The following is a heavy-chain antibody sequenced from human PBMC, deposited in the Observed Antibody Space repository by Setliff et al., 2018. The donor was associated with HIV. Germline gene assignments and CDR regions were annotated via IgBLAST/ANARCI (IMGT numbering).Heavy chain of an antibody. D-gene: IGHD1-26*01. J-gene: IGHJ3*01. CDR1: GYTFTAYY. CDR3: AKQGYSDSLYAFDV. V-gene: IGHV1-2*06. Sequence: ASVKVSCKPSGYTFTAYYIYWVRQAPGHGLELMGRIHPNTGSTNYLQEFRGRVTITRDTSMSTVYMALTGLTSDDTAVYYCAKQGYSDSLYAFDVWGQGTMVTVSS. CDR2: IHPNTGST.